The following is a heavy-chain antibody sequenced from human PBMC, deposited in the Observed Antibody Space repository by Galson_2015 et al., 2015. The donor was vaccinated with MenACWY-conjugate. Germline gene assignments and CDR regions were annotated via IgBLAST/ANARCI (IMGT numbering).Heavy chain of an antibody. V-gene: IGHV1-18*01. CDR1: VYTFTTPG. CDR3: ARGYRLVILRSLNYFDY. J-gene: IGHJ4*02. CDR2: TSAYNGNH. Sequence: SVKARCKAPVYTFTTPGIRWARPAPGQGLQWMGSTSAYNGNHHYAQMLPATVTMIQDPSTRIAYREMRSLRSDDTAVYYCARGYRLVILRSLNYFDYWGQGTLVTVSS. D-gene: IGHD3-9*01.